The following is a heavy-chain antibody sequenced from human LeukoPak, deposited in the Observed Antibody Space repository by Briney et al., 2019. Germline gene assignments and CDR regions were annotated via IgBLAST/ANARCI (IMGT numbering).Heavy chain of an antibody. CDR2: INPNSGGT. V-gene: IGHV1-2*02. D-gene: IGHD6-6*01. Sequence: ASVKVSCKASGYIFTGYYMHWVRQAPGQGLEWMGWINPNSGGTNYAQKFQGRVTMTRDTSISTAYMELSRLRSDDTAVYYCARDPRIAARRIFGFDRWGQGTLVTVSS. CDR3: ARDPRIAARRIFGFDR. CDR1: GYIFTGYY. J-gene: IGHJ5*02.